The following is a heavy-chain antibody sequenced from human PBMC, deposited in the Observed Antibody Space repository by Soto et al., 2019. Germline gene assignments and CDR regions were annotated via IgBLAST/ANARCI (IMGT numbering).Heavy chain of an antibody. CDR1: GFTFSDHY. J-gene: IGHJ4*02. D-gene: IGHD6-6*01. V-gene: IGHV3-11*01. Sequence: GGSLRLSCAASGFTFSDHYMSWIRQAPGKGLERVSYISSSGDIIYYADSVKGRFTISRDNAKNSLYLQMNSLRSDDTAVYYCASPAGSSGDLFDYWGQGTLVTVSS. CDR2: ISSSGDII. CDR3: ASPAGSSGDLFDY.